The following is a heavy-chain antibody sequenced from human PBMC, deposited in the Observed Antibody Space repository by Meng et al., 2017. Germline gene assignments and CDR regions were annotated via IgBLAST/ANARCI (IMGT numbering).Heavy chain of an antibody. CDR3: ARDSSSGWYHNY. Sequence: VQLAGTGGGLIHPGGSLRLSCTASGFSVTTSYMSWVRQAPGKGLEWVSVIYSGGSTYYADSVKGRFSISRDNSKNTLYLQMNSLRAEDTAVYFCARDSSSGWYHNYWGQGTLVTVSS. CDR1: GFSVTTSY. CDR2: IYSGGST. D-gene: IGHD6-19*01. J-gene: IGHJ4*02. V-gene: IGHV3-53*02.